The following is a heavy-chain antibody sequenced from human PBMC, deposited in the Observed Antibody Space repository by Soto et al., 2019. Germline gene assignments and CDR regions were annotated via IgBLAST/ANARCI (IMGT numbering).Heavy chain of an antibody. D-gene: IGHD6-13*01. J-gene: IGHJ5*02. CDR1: GFTLSDYY. CDR3: ARIPLTGYSSSWYQTWFDP. V-gene: IGHV3-11*06. Sequence: LRLSCAASGFTLSDYYMSWIRQAPGKGLEWVSYISSSSSYTNYADSVKGRFTISRDNAKNSLYLQMNSLRAEDTAVYYCARIPLTGYSSSWYQTWFDPWGQGTLVTVSS. CDR2: ISSSSSYT.